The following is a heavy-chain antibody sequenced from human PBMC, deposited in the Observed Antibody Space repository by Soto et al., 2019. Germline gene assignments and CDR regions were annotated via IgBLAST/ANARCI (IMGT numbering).Heavy chain of an antibody. CDR2: ISPIFGTP. V-gene: IGHV1-69*01. CDR3: ARVVVGSSMSLDY. Sequence: QVQLVQSGAEVKKPGSSGTVSCKASGGTFSSYTISWVRQAPGQGLEWMAGISPIFGTPIYAQKFQDRVTITADDSTMTAYMEMNRLTSEDTAVYSCARVVVGSSMSLDYWGQGTLGTISS. J-gene: IGHJ4*02. D-gene: IGHD1-26*01. CDR1: GGTFSSYT.